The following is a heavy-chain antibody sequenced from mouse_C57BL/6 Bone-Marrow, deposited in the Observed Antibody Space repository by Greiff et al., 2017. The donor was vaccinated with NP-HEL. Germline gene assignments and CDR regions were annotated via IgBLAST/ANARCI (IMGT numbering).Heavy chain of an antibody. V-gene: IGHV14-4*01. CDR2: IDPENGDT. Sequence: VQLQQSGAELVRPGASVKLSCTASGFNIKDDYMHWVKQRPEQGLEWIGWIDPENGDTEYASKFQGTATIPADPSSNTAYLQLSSLTSEDTAVYYCTTSQSYYFDYWGQGTTLTVSS. CDR1: GFNIKDDY. CDR3: TTSQSYYFDY. J-gene: IGHJ2*01.